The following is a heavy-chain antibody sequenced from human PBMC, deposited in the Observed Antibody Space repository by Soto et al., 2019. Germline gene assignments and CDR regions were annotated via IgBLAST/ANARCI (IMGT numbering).Heavy chain of an antibody. CDR3: ARDADGNDAFDI. J-gene: IGHJ3*02. Sequence: EVQLVESGGGLVQPGGSLRLSCAASGFTVSSYYMSWVRQAPGQGLEWVSIIYSDGRTFYADSVEGRFTISRHNSKNTVYLQMNSLRTEDAAVYYCARDADGNDAFDIWGQGTTVTVSS. CDR1: GFTVSSYY. V-gene: IGHV3-53*04. CDR2: IYSDGRT.